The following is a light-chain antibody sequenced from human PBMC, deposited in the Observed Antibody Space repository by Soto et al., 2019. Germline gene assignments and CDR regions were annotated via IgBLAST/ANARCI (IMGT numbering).Light chain of an antibody. CDR3: QLSKQRSSWPPIA. V-gene: IGKV3-11*01. CDR1: ERISHS. CDR2: DAS. J-gene: IGKJ5*01. Sequence: DIVLTQSPATLSLSPGNRVTLSCRANERISHSLAWYQQRPGQAPRILIYDASFRATGIPERFSGSGSGTDFTISISSLEPEDFAVYYCQLSKQRSSWPPIAFGQGTRLDLK.